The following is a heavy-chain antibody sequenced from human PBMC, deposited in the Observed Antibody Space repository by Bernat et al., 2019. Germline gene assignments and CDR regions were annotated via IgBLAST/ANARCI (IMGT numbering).Heavy chain of an antibody. CDR1: KFTFSSYG. Sequence: QVQVVESGGGVVQPGRSLRLSCEASKFTFSSYGMHWARQAPGKGLEWVAVIWYDGSNENYADYGKGRFTISRDNSKNTLYLKMNRLRDEDPAVYYCARVSLYGAPASGMDVWGQGTTVTVSS. CDR3: ARVSLYGAPASGMDV. D-gene: IGHD4-17*01. V-gene: IGHV3-33*01. J-gene: IGHJ6*02. CDR2: IWYDGSNE.